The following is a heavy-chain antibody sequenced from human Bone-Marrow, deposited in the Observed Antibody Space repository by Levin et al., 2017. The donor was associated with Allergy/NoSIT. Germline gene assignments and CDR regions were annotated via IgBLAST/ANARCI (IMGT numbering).Heavy chain of an antibody. J-gene: IGHJ4*02. CDR2: ISQSGTV. D-gene: IGHD1-7*01. V-gene: IGHV4-4*02. Sequence: SETLSLTCAVSGASISSSDWWSWVRQPPGKGLEWIGEISQSGTVKYNPSLKSRVSIAADKPKNQFSLNLMSVTAADTAVYYCAKERVRELGLFERWGQGILVTVSS. CDR3: AKERVRELGLFER. CDR1: GASISSSDW.